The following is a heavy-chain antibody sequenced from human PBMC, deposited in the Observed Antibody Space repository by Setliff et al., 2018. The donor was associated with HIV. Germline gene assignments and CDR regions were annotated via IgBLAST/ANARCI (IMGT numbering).Heavy chain of an antibody. CDR3: ARVMVRGVEYYVDV. Sequence: GESLKISCAASGFTFDDYDMSWVRQGQGKGLEWVSGINWNGGSTDYADSVKGRFIISRDNAKNSLYLQMNSLRGEDTALYYCARVMVRGVEYYVDVWGKGTTVTVS. CDR2: INWNGGST. D-gene: IGHD3-10*01. V-gene: IGHV3-20*04. J-gene: IGHJ6*03. CDR1: GFTFDDYD.